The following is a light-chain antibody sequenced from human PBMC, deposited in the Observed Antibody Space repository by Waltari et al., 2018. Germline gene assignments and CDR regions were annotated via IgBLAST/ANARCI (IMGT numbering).Light chain of an antibody. CDR3: QSYDSSIVV. Sequence: FMLTQPHSVSESPGNTVTISCTRSSGSMASNHVQWYQQRPGSAPTTVIYEDNQRPSVVPDRFSGSIDSSSNAASLTISGLKTEDEAYYYCQSYDSSIVVFGGGTKLTVL. CDR2: EDN. CDR1: SGSMASNH. J-gene: IGLJ2*01. V-gene: IGLV6-57*03.